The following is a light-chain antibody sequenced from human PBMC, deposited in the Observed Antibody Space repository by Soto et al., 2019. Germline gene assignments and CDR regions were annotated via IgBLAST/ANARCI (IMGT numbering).Light chain of an antibody. V-gene: IGKV1-5*03. CDR1: QSNSSW. CDR2: KAS. J-gene: IGKJ5*01. Sequence: DIQMTQSPSTLSATVGDRVTITCRASQSNSSWLAWYQQRPGKAPKLLIYKASTLESGVPSRFSGSGSGTEFTLTISSLQPDDFATYFCQHYDSYPITFGQGTRLEIK. CDR3: QHYDSYPIT.